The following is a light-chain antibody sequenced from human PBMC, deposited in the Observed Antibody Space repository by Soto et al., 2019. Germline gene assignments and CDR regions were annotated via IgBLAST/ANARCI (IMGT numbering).Light chain of an antibody. CDR2: AAS. CDR1: QGISSY. V-gene: IGKV1-8*01. J-gene: IGKJ1*01. CDR3: QQYNSYS. Sequence: AIRMTQSPSSFSASTGDRVTITCRASQGISSYLAWYQQKPGKVPKLLIHAASTLQSGVPSRFSGSGSGTEFTLTISSLQPDDFATYYCQQYNSYSFGQGTKVDI.